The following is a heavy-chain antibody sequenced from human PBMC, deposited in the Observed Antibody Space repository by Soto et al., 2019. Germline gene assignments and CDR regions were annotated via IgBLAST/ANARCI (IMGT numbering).Heavy chain of an antibody. V-gene: IGHV3-7*01. CDR2: IKQDGSEK. CDR1: GFTFSSYW. CDR3: ARGGAVTPPSFDY. J-gene: IGHJ4*02. D-gene: IGHD4-17*01. Sequence: GGSLRLSCAASGFTFSSYWMSWVRQAPGKGLEWVANIKQDGSEKYYVDSVKGRFTISTDNAKNSLYLQMNSLRAEDPAVYYCARGGAVTPPSFDYWGQGTLVTVSS.